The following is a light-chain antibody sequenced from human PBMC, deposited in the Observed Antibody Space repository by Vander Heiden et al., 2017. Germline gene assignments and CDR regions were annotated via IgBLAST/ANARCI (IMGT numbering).Light chain of an antibody. Sequence: DLQMTQSPSSLSASVGDRVTITCRASQYISNYLKWYQQKPGKAPKLLIYAASNLQSGVPSRFSGSGSGTDFTLTISSLQPEDFATYYCQQSFTTPLTFGGGTKVEIK. J-gene: IGKJ4*01. CDR1: QYISNY. V-gene: IGKV1-39*01. CDR2: AAS. CDR3: QQSFTTPLT.